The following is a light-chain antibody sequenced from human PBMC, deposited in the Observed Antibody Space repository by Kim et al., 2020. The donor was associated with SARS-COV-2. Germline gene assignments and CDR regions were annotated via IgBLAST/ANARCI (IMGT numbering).Light chain of an antibody. CDR1: QSVSTS. V-gene: IGKV1-5*03. J-gene: IGKJ2*01. CDR3: QHYSIYPYA. CDR2: ETS. Sequence: SASVGDRVTISCRASQSVSTSVAWYQQKPGTAPKLLIYETSTLNGGVPPRFSGSGSGTEFTLSINSLQPDDFATYYCQHYSIYPYAFGQGTTLEI.